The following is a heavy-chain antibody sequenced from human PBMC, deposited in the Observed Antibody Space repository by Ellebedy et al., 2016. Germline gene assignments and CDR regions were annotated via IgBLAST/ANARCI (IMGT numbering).Heavy chain of an antibody. V-gene: IGHV1-69*04. Sequence: ASVKVSCKASGGTFSSYAISWVRQAPGQGLEWMGRIIPILGIANYAQKFQGRVTITADKSTSTAYMELSSLRSEDTAVYYCARVEQLAVSWFDPWGQGTLVTVSS. D-gene: IGHD6-6*01. CDR1: GGTFSSYA. J-gene: IGHJ5*02. CDR2: IIPILGIA. CDR3: ARVEQLAVSWFDP.